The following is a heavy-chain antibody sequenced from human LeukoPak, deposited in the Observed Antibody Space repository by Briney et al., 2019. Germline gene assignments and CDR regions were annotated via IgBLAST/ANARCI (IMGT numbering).Heavy chain of an antibody. CDR3: APRSDYNTSGVYGMDV. D-gene: IGHD3-22*01. V-gene: IGHV4-39*01. Sequence: PSETLSLTCSLSGGSISHRNYYWGWIRQPPGKKLEWIGSIYYSGGTYYNPSLKSRVTISVDTSKNQFSLKLNSVTAADTAVYYCAPRSDYNTSGVYGMDVWGQGTTVTVSS. J-gene: IGHJ6*02. CDR2: IYYSGGT. CDR1: GGSISHRNYY.